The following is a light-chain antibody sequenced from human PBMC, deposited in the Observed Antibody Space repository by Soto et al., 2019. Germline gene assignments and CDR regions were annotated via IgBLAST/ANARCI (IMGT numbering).Light chain of an antibody. V-gene: IGKV3-20*01. Sequence: EIVMTQSPGTLALSPGERATLSCRASQSVSSRLAWYHQKPGQAPRLLISGASSRATGIPDRFSGSGSGTDFTLTISRLEPEDFALYYCQHYVERSPITFGQGTRLEI. CDR3: QHYVERSPIT. J-gene: IGKJ5*01. CDR1: QSVSSR. CDR2: GAS.